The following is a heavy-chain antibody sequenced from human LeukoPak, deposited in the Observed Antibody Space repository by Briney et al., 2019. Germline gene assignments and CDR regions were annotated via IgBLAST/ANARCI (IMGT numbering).Heavy chain of an antibody. J-gene: IGHJ4*02. D-gene: IGHD3/OR15-3a*01. V-gene: IGHV4-39*01. CDR1: GGSIASSSYY. CDR3: ARQTGSGLFILP. Sequence: SETLSLTCSVSGGSIASSSYYWGWIRQPPGKGLEWIGSVFRTGTTYYNASLKSQVSISIDTSKNRFSLKLTSVTAADTAVYYCARQTGSGLFILPGGQGTLVTVSS. CDR2: VFRTGTT.